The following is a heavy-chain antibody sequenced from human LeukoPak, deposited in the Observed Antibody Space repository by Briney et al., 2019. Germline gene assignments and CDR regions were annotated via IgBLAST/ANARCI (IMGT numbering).Heavy chain of an antibody. CDR1: GGSFSGYY. Sequence: SETLSLTCAVYGGSFSGYYWSSIRQPPGKGLEWIGKSNHSGSTNYNPSLKSRVTISVDTSKNQFSLKLSSVTAADTAVYYCARVGRRNYYDSSGYYGGYYFDYWGQGTLVTVSS. CDR2: SNHSGST. V-gene: IGHV4-34*01. CDR3: ARVGRRNYYDSSGYYGGYYFDY. J-gene: IGHJ4*02. D-gene: IGHD3-22*01.